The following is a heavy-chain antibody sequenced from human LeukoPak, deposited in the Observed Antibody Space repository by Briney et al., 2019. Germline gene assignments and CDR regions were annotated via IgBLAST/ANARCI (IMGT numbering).Heavy chain of an antibody. CDR1: GGSISSYY. CDR3: ASGVGYSGYDYAFDI. CDR2: IYTSGST. Sequence: AETLSLTCAVSGGSISSYYWSWIRQPAGKGLEWIWRIYTSGSTNYNPSLKSRVTMSVDTSKNQFSLKLSSVTAADTAVYYCASGVGYSGYDYAFDIWGQGTMVTVSS. V-gene: IGHV4-4*07. J-gene: IGHJ3*02. D-gene: IGHD5-12*01.